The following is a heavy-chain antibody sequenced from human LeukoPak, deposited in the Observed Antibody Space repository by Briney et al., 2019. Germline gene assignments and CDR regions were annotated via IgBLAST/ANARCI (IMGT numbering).Heavy chain of an antibody. Sequence: PSETLSLTCAVYGGSFSGYYWSWIRQPPGKGLEWIGEINHSGSTNYNPSLKSRVTISVDTSKNQFSLKLSSVTAADTAVYYCARWVRQWLALDAFDIWGQGTMDTVSS. CDR1: GGSFSGYY. D-gene: IGHD6-19*01. J-gene: IGHJ3*02. CDR2: INHSGST. CDR3: ARWVRQWLALDAFDI. V-gene: IGHV4-34*01.